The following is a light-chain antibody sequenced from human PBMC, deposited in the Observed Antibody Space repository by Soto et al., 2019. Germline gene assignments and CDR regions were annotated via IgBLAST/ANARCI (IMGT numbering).Light chain of an antibody. Sequence: QSVLTQPPSASGTPGQRVTISCSGRTSNIGRNSVFWYQHLPGRAPKLLTYDSDRFSVSRSGTSASLAIGGLRSEDEADYYCASWDDRLISFVFGGGTQLTVL. CDR1: TSNIGRNS. J-gene: IGLJ2*01. CDR3: ASWDDRLISFV. V-gene: IGLV1-47*01.